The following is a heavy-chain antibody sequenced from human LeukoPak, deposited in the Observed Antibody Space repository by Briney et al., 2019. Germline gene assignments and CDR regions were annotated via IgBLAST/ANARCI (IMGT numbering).Heavy chain of an antibody. Sequence: GGSLRLSCSASGLNFSSDAMHWVRQAPGKGLEWVAVISYDGSNKYFTDSVKGRFTIARDNSKNTLYLQMNSLRAEDTAVYYCAKDYDSSGWAAFDIWGQGTMVTVSS. J-gene: IGHJ3*02. CDR3: AKDYDSSGWAAFDI. CDR1: GLNFSSDA. D-gene: IGHD3-22*01. CDR2: ISYDGSNK. V-gene: IGHV3-30*04.